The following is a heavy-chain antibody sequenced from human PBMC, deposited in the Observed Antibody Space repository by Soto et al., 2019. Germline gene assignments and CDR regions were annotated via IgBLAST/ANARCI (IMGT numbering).Heavy chain of an antibody. Sequence: GASVKVSWKASGYTFSRYGISWVRQAPGQGLEWMGWVSGYNGDTKYAQKVQGRVTMTINTSINTAYMELRSLRSDDTAEYYCARDSLYGDKHYYYYGMDVWGQGTTVTVSS. CDR3: ARDSLYGDKHYYYYGMDV. CDR1: GYTFSRYG. J-gene: IGHJ6*02. V-gene: IGHV1-18*01. D-gene: IGHD3-16*02. CDR2: VSGYNGDT.